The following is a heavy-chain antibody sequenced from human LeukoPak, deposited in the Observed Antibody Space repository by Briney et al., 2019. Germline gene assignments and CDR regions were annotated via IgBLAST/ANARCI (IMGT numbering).Heavy chain of an antibody. D-gene: IGHD1-14*01. CDR3: ATPTLTLDNAPDAFDI. J-gene: IGHJ3*02. Sequence: GGSLRLSCAASGFTFSSYAMSWVRQAPGKGLEWVSAISGSGGSTYYADSVKGRFTISRDNSKNTLYLQMNSLRAEDTAVYYCATPTLTLDNAPDAFDIWGQGTMVTVSS. CDR1: GFTFSSYA. CDR2: ISGSGGST. V-gene: IGHV3-23*01.